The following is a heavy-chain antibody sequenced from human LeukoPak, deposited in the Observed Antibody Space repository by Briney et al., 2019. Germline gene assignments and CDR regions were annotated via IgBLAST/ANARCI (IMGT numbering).Heavy chain of an antibody. CDR3: ARDNYNDYDQFDY. CDR1: GGSISSYY. V-gene: IGHV4-4*07. Sequence: SETLSLTCTVSGGSISSYYWSWIRQPAGKGLEWIGRVYSSGSTHYNPSLKSRVTMSVDTSKNQFSLNLSSVTAADTAVYYCARDNYNDYDQFDYWGQGTLVTVSS. D-gene: IGHD4-17*01. J-gene: IGHJ4*02. CDR2: VYSSGST.